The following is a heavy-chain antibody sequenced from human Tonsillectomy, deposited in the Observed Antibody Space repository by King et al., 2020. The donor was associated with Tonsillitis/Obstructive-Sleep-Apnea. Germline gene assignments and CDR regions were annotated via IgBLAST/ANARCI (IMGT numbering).Heavy chain of an antibody. CDR1: GGSISSSSYY. Sequence: LPLQESGPGLVKPSETLSLTCTVSGGSISSSSYYWGWIRQPPGKGLEWIGSIYYSGSTYYNPSLKSRVTISVDTSKNQFSLKLNSVTAADTAVYYCARRRSRDYYMDVWGKGTTVTVSS. CDR3: ARRRSRDYYMDV. D-gene: IGHD1-14*01. CDR2: IYYSGST. J-gene: IGHJ6*03. V-gene: IGHV4-39*01.